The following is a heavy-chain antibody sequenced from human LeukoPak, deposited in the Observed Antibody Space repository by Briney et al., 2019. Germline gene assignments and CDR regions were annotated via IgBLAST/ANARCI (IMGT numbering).Heavy chain of an antibody. Sequence: ASVKVSCKASGYTFTGYYMHWVRQAPGQGLEWMGWINPNSGGTNYAQKFQGRVTMTRDTSISTAYMELSSLRSEDTAVYYCARARDMVRGVIIDPLGYWGQGTLVTVSS. D-gene: IGHD3-10*01. CDR3: ARARDMVRGVIIDPLGY. V-gene: IGHV1-2*02. CDR1: GYTFTGYY. CDR2: INPNSGGT. J-gene: IGHJ4*02.